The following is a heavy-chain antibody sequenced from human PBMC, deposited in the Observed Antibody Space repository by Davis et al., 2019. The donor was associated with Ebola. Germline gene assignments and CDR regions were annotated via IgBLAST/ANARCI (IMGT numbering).Heavy chain of an antibody. CDR1: GYTFTSYA. CDR2: INAGNGNT. Sequence: AASVKVSCKASGYTFTSYAMHWVRQAPGQRLKWMGWINAGNGNTKYSQKFQGRVTITRDTSASTAYMELSSLRSEDTAVYYCARGAYSSSWYPFDYWGQGTLVTVSS. V-gene: IGHV1-3*01. J-gene: IGHJ4*02. CDR3: ARGAYSSSWYPFDY. D-gene: IGHD6-13*01.